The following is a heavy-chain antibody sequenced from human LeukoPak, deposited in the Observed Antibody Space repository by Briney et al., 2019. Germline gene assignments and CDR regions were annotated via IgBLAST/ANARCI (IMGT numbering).Heavy chain of an antibody. CDR3: ARVDYEAYNWFDP. V-gene: IGHV4-39*01. D-gene: IGHD4-17*01. CDR2: IYYSGST. CDR1: GGSISSSSYY. Sequence: PSETLSLTCTVSGGSISSSSYYWGWIRQPPGKGLEWIGSIYYSGSTYYNPSLKSRVTISVDTSKNQFSLKLSSVTAADTAVYYCARVDYEAYNWFDPWGQGTLVTVSS. J-gene: IGHJ5*02.